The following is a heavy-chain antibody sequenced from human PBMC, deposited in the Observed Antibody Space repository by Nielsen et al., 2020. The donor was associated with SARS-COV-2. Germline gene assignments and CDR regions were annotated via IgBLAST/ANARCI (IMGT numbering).Heavy chain of an antibody. CDR3: AREGKG. CDR1: GFTFSSYG. V-gene: IGHV3-33*01. CDR2: IWYDGSNK. Sequence: GESLKIPRAASGFTFSSYGMHWVRQAPGKGLEWVAVIWYDGSNKYYADSVKGRFTISRDNSKNTLYLQMNSLRAEDTAVYYCAREGKGWGQGTLVTVSS. J-gene: IGHJ4*02.